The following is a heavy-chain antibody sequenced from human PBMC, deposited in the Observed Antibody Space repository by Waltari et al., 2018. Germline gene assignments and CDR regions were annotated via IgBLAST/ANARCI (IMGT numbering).Heavy chain of an antibody. V-gene: IGHV1-69*01. J-gene: IGHJ4*02. CDR2: IFPIVGTA. D-gene: IGHD5-18*01. CDR1: GGIFSSYA. Sequence: QVQLVQSGAEVKKPGSSVKVSCKVSGGIFSSYAFSWVRQAPGQGLEWMGGIFPIVGTANYELKFQGRVLITANETTSTAYMELSSLRSEDTAVYYCARGTWIQLWLSYFDHWGQGTLVTVSS. CDR3: ARGTWIQLWLSYFDH.